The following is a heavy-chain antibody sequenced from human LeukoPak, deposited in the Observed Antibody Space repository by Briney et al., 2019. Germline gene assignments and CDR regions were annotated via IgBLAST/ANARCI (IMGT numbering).Heavy chain of an antibody. CDR1: GGSISTYY. CDR2: IHYSGTT. CDR3: ARMGGYSGYATH. J-gene: IGHJ4*02. Sequence: SETLSLTCTVSGGSISTYYWSWIRQPPGKGLEWIGYIHYSGTTNYNPSLKNRVIISLDTSKNQFSLNLSSVTAADTAVYYCARMGGYSGYATHWGQGTLVTVSS. V-gene: IGHV4-59*08. D-gene: IGHD5-12*01.